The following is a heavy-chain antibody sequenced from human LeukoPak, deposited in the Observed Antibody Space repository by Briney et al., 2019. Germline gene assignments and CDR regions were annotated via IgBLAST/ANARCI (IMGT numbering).Heavy chain of an antibody. J-gene: IGHJ4*02. V-gene: IGHV3-30-3*01. CDR1: GFTLSSYA. CDR3: AREFFDGTGY. CDR2: ISYDGSNK. Sequence: GGSLRLSCAASGFTLSSYAMHWVRQAPGKGLEWVAVISYDGSNKYYADSVKGRFTISRDNSKNTLYLQMNSLRAEDTAVYYCAREFFDGTGYWGQGTLVTVSS. D-gene: IGHD3-3*01.